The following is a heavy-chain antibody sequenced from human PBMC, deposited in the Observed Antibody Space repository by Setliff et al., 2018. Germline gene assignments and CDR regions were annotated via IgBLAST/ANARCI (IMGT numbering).Heavy chain of an antibody. CDR3: ARSRSNFWSGYFNWFYP. Sequence: GESLKISCKGSGYSFTSYWIGWVRQMPGKGLEWMGIIYPGDSDTRYSPSFQGQVTISADKSISTAYLQWSSLKASDTAMYYCARSRSNFWSGYFNWFYPWGQGTLVTVSS. D-gene: IGHD3-3*01. CDR2: IYPGDSDT. J-gene: IGHJ5*02. CDR1: GYSFTSYW. V-gene: IGHV5-51*01.